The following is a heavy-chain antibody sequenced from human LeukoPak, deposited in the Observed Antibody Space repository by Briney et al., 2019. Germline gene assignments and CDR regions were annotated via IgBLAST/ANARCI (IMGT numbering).Heavy chain of an antibody. Sequence: QPGRSLRLSCAASGFTFSSYAMHWVRQAPGKGLEWVAVISYDGSNKYYADSVKGRFTISRDNSKNTLYLQMNSLRAEDTAVYYCARDLYDSAENYYYGMDVWGQGTTVTVSS. CDR3: ARDLYDSAENYYYGMDV. V-gene: IGHV3-30-3*01. CDR2: ISYDGSNK. D-gene: IGHD5/OR15-5a*01. CDR1: GFTFSSYA. J-gene: IGHJ6*02.